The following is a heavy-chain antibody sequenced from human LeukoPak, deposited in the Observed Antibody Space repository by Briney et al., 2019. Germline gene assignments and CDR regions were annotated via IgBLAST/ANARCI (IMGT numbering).Heavy chain of an antibody. CDR3: ARHLTYASAWYCPDY. D-gene: IGHD6-19*01. CDR2: IYPGDSGT. V-gene: IGHV5-51*01. CDR1: GYSFTSYW. Sequence: PGESLQISCKGSGYSFTSYWIGWVRQMPGKGLEWMGIIYPGDSGTRYSPSFQGQVTISADKSISTAYLQWSSLKASDTAMYYCARHLTYASAWYCPDYWGQGTLVTVSS. J-gene: IGHJ4*02.